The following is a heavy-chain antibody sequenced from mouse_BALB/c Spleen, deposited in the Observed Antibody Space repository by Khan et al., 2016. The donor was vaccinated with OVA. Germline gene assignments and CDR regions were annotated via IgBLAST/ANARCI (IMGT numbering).Heavy chain of an antibody. CDR3: AKNYASWFAY. Sequence: QVQLQQSGPELMKPGASVNISCKASGYTFTDYVINWVKQRTGQGLEWLGEIYPGSGTTYYNEKFKGKATLTADKSSNTAYMQLSSLTSEDSAVYFCAKNYASWFAYWGQGTLVTVAA. CDR2: IYPGSGTT. D-gene: IGHD1-1*02. J-gene: IGHJ3*01. CDR1: GYTFTDYV. V-gene: IGHV1-77*01.